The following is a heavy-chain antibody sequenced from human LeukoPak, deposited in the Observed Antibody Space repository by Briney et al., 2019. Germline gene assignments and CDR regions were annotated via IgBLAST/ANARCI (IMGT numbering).Heavy chain of an antibody. CDR1: GLTFNNYD. J-gene: IGHJ4*02. Sequence: PGGSLRLSCAASGLTFNNYDMTWVRQAPGQGLEWVSSISASGDTTYYADSVKGRFTISRDNSKITFYLQMNSLRAEDTAVYYCAKTSGGNYWGQGTLLTVSS. CDR2: ISASGDTT. V-gene: IGHV3-23*01. D-gene: IGHD2-15*01. CDR3: AKTSGGNY.